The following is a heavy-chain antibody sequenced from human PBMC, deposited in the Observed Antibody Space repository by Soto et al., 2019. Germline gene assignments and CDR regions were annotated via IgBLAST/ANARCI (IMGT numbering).Heavy chain of an antibody. CDR1: GFTFSSYS. Sequence: EVQLVESGGGLVKPGGSLRLSCAASGFTFSSYSMNWVRQAPGKGLEWVSSISSSSSYIYYADSVKGRFTISRDNAKNSLYRQMNSLRAEDTAVYYCARDSGGGDHYGMDVWGQGTTVTVSS. J-gene: IGHJ6*02. CDR3: ARDSGGGDHYGMDV. V-gene: IGHV3-21*01. D-gene: IGHD2-21*02. CDR2: ISSSSSYI.